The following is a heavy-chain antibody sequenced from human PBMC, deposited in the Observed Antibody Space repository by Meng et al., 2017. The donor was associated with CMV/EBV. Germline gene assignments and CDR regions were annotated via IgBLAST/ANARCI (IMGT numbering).Heavy chain of an antibody. CDR2: TYYRSKWYI. CDR1: GDSVSRNSAT. J-gene: IGHJ6*02. D-gene: IGHD2-2*01. V-gene: IGHV6-1*01. Sequence: SQTLSLTCAISGDSVSRNSATWSWIRQSPSRGLEWLGRTYYRSKWYIDYAVSVKSRIDINPDTSKNQFSLQLNAVTPEDTAVYYCARVRCSTTSCYYEYYYGMDVWGQGTTVTVSS. CDR3: ARVRCSTTSCYYEYYYGMDV.